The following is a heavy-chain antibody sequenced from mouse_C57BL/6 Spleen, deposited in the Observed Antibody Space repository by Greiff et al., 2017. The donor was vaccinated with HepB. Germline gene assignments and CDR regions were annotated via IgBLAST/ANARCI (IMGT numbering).Heavy chain of an antibody. CDR3: ARNYYYGSSYSFFDY. CDR2: IHPNSGST. Sequence: QVQLQQPGAELVKPGASVKLSCKASGYTFTSYWMHWVKQRPGQGLEWIGMIHPNSGSTNYNEKFKSKATLTVDKSSSTAYMQLSSLTSEDSAVYYCARNYYYGSSYSFFDYWGQGTTLTVSS. CDR1: GYTFTSYW. D-gene: IGHD1-1*01. J-gene: IGHJ2*01. V-gene: IGHV1-64*01.